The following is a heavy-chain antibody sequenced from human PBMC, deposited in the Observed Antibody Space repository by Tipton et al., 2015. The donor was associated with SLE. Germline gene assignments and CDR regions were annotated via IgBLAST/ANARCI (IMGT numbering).Heavy chain of an antibody. D-gene: IGHD3-22*01. J-gene: IGHJ3*02. V-gene: IGHV1-69*09. Sequence: QLVQSGAEVKKPGSSVKVSCKASGGTFSSYAISWVRQALGQGLEWMGRIIPILGIANYAQKFQGRVTITADKSTSTAYMELSSLRSEDTAVYYCARATWITMIVVEHDAFDIWGQGTMVTVSS. CDR3: ARATWITMIVVEHDAFDI. CDR1: GGTFSSYA. CDR2: IIPILGIA.